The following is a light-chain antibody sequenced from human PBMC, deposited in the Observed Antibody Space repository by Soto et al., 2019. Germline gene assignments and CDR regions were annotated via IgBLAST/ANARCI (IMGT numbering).Light chain of an antibody. Sequence: DIQMTQSPSSLSASIGDRVTITCRASQSIRSHLNWYQQKPGKAPKLLIYTASTLQSGAPPRFSGSGSGTDFTLTISSLQPEDSAIYYCQHSYNSPPLTFGGGTKVEIK. CDR3: QHSYNSPPLT. CDR2: TAS. V-gene: IGKV1-39*01. CDR1: QSIRSH. J-gene: IGKJ4*01.